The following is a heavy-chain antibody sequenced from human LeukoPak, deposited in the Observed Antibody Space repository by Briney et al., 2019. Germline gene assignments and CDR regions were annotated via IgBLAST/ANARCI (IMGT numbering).Heavy chain of an antibody. CDR1: GFTFSSYG. V-gene: IGHV3-23*01. D-gene: IGHD2-15*01. CDR2: VSASGSST. Sequence: QPGGSLRLSCAASGFTFSSYGMSWVRQAPGKGLEWVSVVSASGSSTYYADSVKGRFTISRDNSKNTLYLQMNSLRAEDTAVYYCAKGRPGLPNCRGSSCHPVHPDYWGQGTLVTVSS. CDR3: AKGRPGLPNCRGSSCHPVHPDY. J-gene: IGHJ4*02.